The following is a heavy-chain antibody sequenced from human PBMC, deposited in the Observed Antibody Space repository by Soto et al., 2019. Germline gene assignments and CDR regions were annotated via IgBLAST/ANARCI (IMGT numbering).Heavy chain of an antibody. V-gene: IGHV1-69*01. CDR2: IIPIFCTA. Sequence: QVQLVQSGAEVKKPGSSVKVSCKASGGTFSSYAISWVRQAPGQGLEWMGGIIPIFCTANYAQKFQGRVTITEDESTRTAYMELSGLRSEDTAVYYCARDSPDSVVGATFFDYWGQGTLVTVSS. CDR3: ARDSPDSVVGATFFDY. D-gene: IGHD1-26*01. J-gene: IGHJ4*02. CDR1: GGTFSSYA.